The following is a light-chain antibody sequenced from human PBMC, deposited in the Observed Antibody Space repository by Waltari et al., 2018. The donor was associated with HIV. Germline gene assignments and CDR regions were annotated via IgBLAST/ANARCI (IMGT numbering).Light chain of an antibody. CDR1: SSDVGSYNL. CDR3: CSYAGSSTLV. CDR2: EVN. V-gene: IGLV2-23*02. Sequence: HSALPQPASVSGSPGQSITISCTGTSSDVGSYNLVSWYQHHPGKAPKLMIYEVNKRPSGVSNRFSGSKSGNTASLTISGLQAEDETDYYCCSYAGSSTLVFGGGTKLTVL. J-gene: IGLJ3*02.